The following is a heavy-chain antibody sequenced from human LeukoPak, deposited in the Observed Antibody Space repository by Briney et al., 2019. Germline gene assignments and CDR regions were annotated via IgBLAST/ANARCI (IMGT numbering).Heavy chain of an antibody. CDR2: IYYSGST. V-gene: IGHV4-59*01. J-gene: IGHJ4*02. CDR3: ARAPGYCSGGSCYSDDYFDY. Sequence: SETLSLTCTVSGGSISSYYWSWIRQPPGKGLEWIGYIYYSGSTNYNPSLKSRVTISVDTSKNQFSLKLSSVTAADTAVYYCARAPGYCSGGSCYSDDYFDYWGQGTLVTVSS. D-gene: IGHD2-15*01. CDR1: GGSISSYY.